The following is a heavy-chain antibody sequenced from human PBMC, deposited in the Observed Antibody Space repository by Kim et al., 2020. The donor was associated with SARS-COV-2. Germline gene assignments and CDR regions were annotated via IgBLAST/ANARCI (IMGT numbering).Heavy chain of an antibody. CDR1: GYTFTSYA. CDR2: INAGNGNT. V-gene: IGHV1-3*01. CDR3: AREPGYSGYGSYYYYGMDV. J-gene: IGHJ6*02. Sequence: ASVKVSCKASGYTFTSYAMHWVRQAPGQRLEWMGWINAGNGNTKYSQKFQGRVTITRDTSASTAYMELSSLRSEDTAVYYCAREPGYSGYGSYYYYGMDVWGQGTTVTVSS. D-gene: IGHD5-12*01.